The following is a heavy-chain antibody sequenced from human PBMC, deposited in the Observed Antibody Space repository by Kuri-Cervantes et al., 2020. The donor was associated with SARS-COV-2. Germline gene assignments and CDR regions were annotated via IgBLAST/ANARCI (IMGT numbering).Heavy chain of an antibody. CDR2: ISGSGGST. CDR1: GFNFNGAW. Sequence: GESLKISCVASGFNFNGAWMNWVRQAPGKGLEWVSAISGSGGSTYYADSVKGRFTISRDNSKNTLYLQMNSLRAEDTAVYYCAKTVTARGFVYWGQGTLVTVSS. CDR3: AKTVTARGFVY. D-gene: IGHD6-6*01. J-gene: IGHJ4*02. V-gene: IGHV3-23*01.